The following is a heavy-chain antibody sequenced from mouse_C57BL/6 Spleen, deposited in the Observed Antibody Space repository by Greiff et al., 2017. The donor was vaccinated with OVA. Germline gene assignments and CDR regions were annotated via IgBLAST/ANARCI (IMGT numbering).Heavy chain of an antibody. V-gene: IGHV5-6*01. D-gene: IGHD1-1*01. CDR2: ISSGGSYT. CDR1: GFTFSSYG. Sequence: EVQVVESGGDLVKPGGSLKLSCAASGFTFSSYGMSWVRQTPDKRLEWVATISSGGSYTYYPDSVKGRFTIARDNAKNTLYLQMSSLKSEDTAMYYCAGGSSPHWYFDVWGTGTTVTVSS. J-gene: IGHJ1*03. CDR3: AGGSSPHWYFDV.